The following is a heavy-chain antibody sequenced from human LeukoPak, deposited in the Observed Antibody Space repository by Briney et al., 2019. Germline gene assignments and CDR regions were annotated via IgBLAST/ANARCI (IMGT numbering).Heavy chain of an antibody. CDR1: GFTFSRYT. J-gene: IGHJ4*02. D-gene: IGHD3-10*01. V-gene: IGHV3-21*01. Sequence: RRSLRLSCAASGFTFSRYTMNWVRQAPGKGLGWVSSITSSSNYIYYAESVKGRFTISRDNAKNSLYLQMNSLRAEDTAVYYCARDAITMVRGVDYWGQGTLVTVSS. CDR3: ARDAITMVRGVDY. CDR2: ITSSSNYI.